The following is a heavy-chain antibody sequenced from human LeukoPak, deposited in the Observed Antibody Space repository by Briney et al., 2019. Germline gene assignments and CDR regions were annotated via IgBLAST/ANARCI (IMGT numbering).Heavy chain of an antibody. V-gene: IGHV1-2*02. D-gene: IGHD1-1*01. CDR3: ASRGTTGTTGNY. CDR1: GYTFTGYY. Sequence: SSVKVSCKASGYTFTGYYMHWVRQAPGQGLELMGWINPNSSGTNYAQKFQGRVILTRDTSISTAYMELTRLRFDDTAVYYCASRGTTGTTGNYWGQGTLVTVSS. J-gene: IGHJ4*02. CDR2: INPNSSGT.